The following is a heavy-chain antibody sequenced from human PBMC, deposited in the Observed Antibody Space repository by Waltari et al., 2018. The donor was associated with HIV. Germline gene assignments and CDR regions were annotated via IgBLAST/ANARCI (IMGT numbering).Heavy chain of an antibody. CDR2: IYHSGST. D-gene: IGHD6-13*01. CDR3: ASLNSSSWLPYYYYGMDV. V-gene: IGHV4-38-2*01. Sequence: QVQLQESGPGLVKPSETLSLTCAVSGYSISSGSYWGWFRQPPGQGLEWIGSIYHSGSTYYNPSLKSRVTISVDTSKNQFSLKLSSVTAADTAVYYCASLNSSSWLPYYYYGMDVWGQGTTVTVSS. CDR1: GYSISSGSY. J-gene: IGHJ6*02.